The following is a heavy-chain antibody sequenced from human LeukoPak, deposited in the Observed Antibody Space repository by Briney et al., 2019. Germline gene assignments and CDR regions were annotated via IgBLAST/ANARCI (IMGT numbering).Heavy chain of an antibody. V-gene: IGHV3-53*01. J-gene: IGHJ6*02. CDR3: ARDGWQQLGKNYYYYGMDV. CDR1: GFTVSSNY. CDR2: IYSGGST. Sequence: GGSLRLSCAASGFTVSSNYMSWVRQAPGKGLEWVSVIYSGGSTYYADSVKGRFTISRDNSKNTLYLQMNSLRAEDTAVYYCARDGWQQLGKNYYYYGMDVWGRGTTVTVSS. D-gene: IGHD6-13*01.